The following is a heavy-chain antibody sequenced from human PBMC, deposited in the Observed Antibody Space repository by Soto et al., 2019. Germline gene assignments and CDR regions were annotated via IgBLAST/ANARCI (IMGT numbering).Heavy chain of an antibody. D-gene: IGHD2-15*01. J-gene: IGHJ3*02. V-gene: IGHV1-69*04. CDR1: GYTFTSYG. CDR3: VRGGCSGGSCYVAFDI. CDR2: IIPILGIA. Sequence: SVEVSCEACGYTFTSYGISWARQATGQGLEWMGRIIPILGIANYAQKFQGRVTITADKSTSTAYMELSSLRSEDTAVYYCVRGGCSGGSCYVAFDIWGQGTMVTVS.